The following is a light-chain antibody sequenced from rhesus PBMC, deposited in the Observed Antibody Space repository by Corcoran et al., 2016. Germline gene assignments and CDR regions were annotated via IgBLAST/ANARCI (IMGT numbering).Light chain of an antibody. CDR1: QGITND. J-gene: IGKJ4*01. CDR3: QHYYSTPLT. V-gene: IGKV1-25*01. CDR2: EAS. Sequence: DIQMTQSPSSLSASVGDRVTITCRASQGITNDLAWYQQQPGETPKLLIYEASSLQSGIPSRFSGSGSGTDFTLTISSLQSEDFATYDCQHYYSTPLTFGGGTKVEIK.